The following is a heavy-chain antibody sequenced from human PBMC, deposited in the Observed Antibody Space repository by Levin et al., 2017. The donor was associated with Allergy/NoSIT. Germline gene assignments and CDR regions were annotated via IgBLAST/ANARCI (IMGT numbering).Heavy chain of an antibody. CDR2: ISYDGSNK. CDR1: GFTFSSYG. CDR3: AKDFLMEPGYSSSWDFGY. V-gene: IGHV3-30*18. J-gene: IGHJ4*02. D-gene: IGHD6-13*01. Sequence: PGGSLRLSCAASGFTFSSYGMHWVRQAPGKGLEWVAVISYDGSNKYYADSVKGRFTISRDNSKNTLYLQMNSLRAEDTAVYYCAKDFLMEPGYSSSWDFGYWGQGTLVTVSS.